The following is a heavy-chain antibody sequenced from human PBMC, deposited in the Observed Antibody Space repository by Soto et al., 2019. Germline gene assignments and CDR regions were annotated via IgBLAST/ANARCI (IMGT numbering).Heavy chain of an antibody. Sequence: SETLSLTCTVSGGSISSYYWSWIRQPPGKGLEWIGYIYYSGSTNYNPSLKSRVTISVDTSKNQFSLKLSSVTAADTAVYYCARDVFHPGSGSYTLDYWGQGTLVTVSS. J-gene: IGHJ4*02. D-gene: IGHD3-10*01. V-gene: IGHV4-59*01. CDR1: GGSISSYY. CDR2: IYYSGST. CDR3: ARDVFHPGSGSYTLDY.